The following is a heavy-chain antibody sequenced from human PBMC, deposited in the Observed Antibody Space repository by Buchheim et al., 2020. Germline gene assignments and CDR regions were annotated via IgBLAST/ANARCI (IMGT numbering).Heavy chain of an antibody. D-gene: IGHD2-21*02. Sequence: EVQLVESGGGLVQPGGSLRLSCAASGFTFSSYEMNWVRQAPGKGLEWVSYISSSGSTIYYADSVKGRFTISRDNAKNSLYLQMNSLRAEDTAVYYCANYCGGDCYVRDAEYFQHWGQGTL. CDR3: ANYCGGDCYVRDAEYFQH. V-gene: IGHV3-48*03. CDR1: GFTFSSYE. CDR2: ISSSGSTI. J-gene: IGHJ1*01.